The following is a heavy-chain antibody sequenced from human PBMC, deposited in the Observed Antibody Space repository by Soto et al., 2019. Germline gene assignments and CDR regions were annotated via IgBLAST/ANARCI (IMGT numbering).Heavy chain of an antibody. J-gene: IGHJ4*02. Sequence: QVHLVASGGGLVKPGGSLRLSCVASGITLSDHYMTWNRQAPGKGLEWLSYISNSDYTTYYADSVKGRFTISRDNAKNSLYLQLNGLRVEDTAVYYCASGKWSLDYWGQGILVTVSS. V-gene: IGHV3-11*01. CDR1: GITLSDHY. D-gene: IGHD2-8*01. CDR3: ASGKWSLDY. CDR2: ISNSDYTT.